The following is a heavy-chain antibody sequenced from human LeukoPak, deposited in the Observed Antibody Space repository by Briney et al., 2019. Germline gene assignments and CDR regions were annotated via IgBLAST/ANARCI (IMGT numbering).Heavy chain of an antibody. CDR2: IYSGGST. Sequence: GGSLRLSCAASEFSVGSNYMTWVRQAPGKGLEWVSLIYSGGSTYYADSVKGRFTISRDNSRNTLYLQMNSLRAEDTAVYYCATPPASSSWYLYYFDYWGQGTLVTVSS. V-gene: IGHV3-66*01. D-gene: IGHD6-13*01. J-gene: IGHJ4*02. CDR1: EFSVGSNY. CDR3: ATPPASSSWYLYYFDY.